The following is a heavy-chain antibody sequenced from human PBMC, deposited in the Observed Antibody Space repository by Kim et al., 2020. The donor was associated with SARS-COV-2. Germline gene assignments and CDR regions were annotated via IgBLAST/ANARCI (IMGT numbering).Heavy chain of an antibody. J-gene: IGHJ4*02. CDR3: ASAGRGAAAGTGDY. Sequence: AGAVKGRFTIYRDNSKNTLYLQMNSLRTEDTAIYYCASAGRGAAAGTGDYWGQGTLVTVSS. V-gene: IGHV3-33*01. D-gene: IGHD6-13*01.